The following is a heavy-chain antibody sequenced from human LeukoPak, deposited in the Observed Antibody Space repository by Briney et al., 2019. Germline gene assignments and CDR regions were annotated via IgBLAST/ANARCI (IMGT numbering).Heavy chain of an antibody. D-gene: IGHD5-12*01. CDR3: TRDFDGGYDNFDY. CDR1: GSTFGDYA. V-gene: IGHV3-49*03. Sequence: PGRSLRLSCTASGSTFGDYAMSWFRQAPGKGLEWVGFIRSKAYGGTTEYAASVKGRFTISRDDSKSIAYLQMNSLKTEDTAVYYCTRDFDGGYDNFDYWGQGTLVTVSS. CDR2: IRSKAYGGTT. J-gene: IGHJ4*02.